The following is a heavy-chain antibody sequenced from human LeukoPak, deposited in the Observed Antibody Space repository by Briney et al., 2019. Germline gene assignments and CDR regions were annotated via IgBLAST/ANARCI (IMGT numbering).Heavy chain of an antibody. CDR2: IYYSGST. D-gene: IGHD6-13*01. CDR3: ARGYSSSWYSYNWFDP. V-gene: IGHV4-39*07. Sequence: PSETLSLTCTVSGGSISSSSYYWGWIRQPPGKGLEWIGSIYYSGSTYYNPSLKSRVTISVDTSKNQFSLKLSSVTAADTAVYYCARGYSSSWYSYNWFDPWGQGTLVTVSS. J-gene: IGHJ5*02. CDR1: GGSISSSSYY.